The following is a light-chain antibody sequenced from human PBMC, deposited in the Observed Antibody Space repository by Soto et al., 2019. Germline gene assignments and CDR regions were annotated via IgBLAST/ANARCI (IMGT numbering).Light chain of an antibody. CDR2: DAS. Sequence: DIQMTQSTSSLSASVGDRVTITCPASQSITDWVAWYQHKLGRAPKLLIYDASSLQSGVPSRFSGSWSGTEFTLTISSLQPDDVSTYHCQQYVRAFRSLVQGTKVDIK. V-gene: IGKV1-5*01. J-gene: IGKJ1*01. CDR1: QSITDW. CDR3: QQYVRAFRS.